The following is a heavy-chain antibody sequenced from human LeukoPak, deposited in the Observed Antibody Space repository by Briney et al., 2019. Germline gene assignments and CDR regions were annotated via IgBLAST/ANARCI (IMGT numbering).Heavy chain of an antibody. D-gene: IGHD3-9*01. CDR3: ARDLRYYDILTGYPTDYYYYYGVDV. CDR2: INPNSGGT. J-gene: IGHJ6*02. CDR1: GYTFTGYY. V-gene: IGHV1-2*02. Sequence: ASVKVSCKASGYTFTGYYMHWVRQAPGQGLEWMGWINPNSGGTNYAQKFQGRVTMTRDTSISTAYMELSRLRSDDTAVYYCARDLRYYDILTGYPTDYYYYYGVDVWGQGTTVTVSS.